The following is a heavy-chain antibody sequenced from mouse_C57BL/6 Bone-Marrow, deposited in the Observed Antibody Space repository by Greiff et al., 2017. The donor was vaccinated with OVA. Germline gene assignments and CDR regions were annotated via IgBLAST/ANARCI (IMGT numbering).Heavy chain of an antibody. CDR3: TTYTLYYYAMDY. V-gene: IGHV14-4*01. Sequence: EVQGVESGAELVRPGASVKLSCTASGFNIKDDYMHWVKQRPEQGLEWIGWIDPENGDTEYASKFQGKATITADTSSNTAYLQLSSLTSEDTAVYYCTTYTLYYYAMDYWGQGTSVTVSS. J-gene: IGHJ4*01. CDR1: GFNIKDDY. CDR2: IDPENGDT.